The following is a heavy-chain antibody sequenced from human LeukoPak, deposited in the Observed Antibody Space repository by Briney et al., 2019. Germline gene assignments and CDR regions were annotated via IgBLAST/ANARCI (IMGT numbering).Heavy chain of an antibody. CDR1: KFNFNNYG. Sequence: GGSLRLSCATSKFNFNNYGMTWVRQAPGKGLEWVSSISGNGDGTQYAASVQGRFTISRDNSKNTLYLQMNNLRAEDTAVYYCARDLEMWVPGSEQYYYYSYMDVWGKGTTVTVSS. CDR2: ISGNGDGT. D-gene: IGHD1/OR15-1a*01. V-gene: IGHV3-23*01. J-gene: IGHJ6*03. CDR3: ARDLEMWVPGSEQYYYYSYMDV.